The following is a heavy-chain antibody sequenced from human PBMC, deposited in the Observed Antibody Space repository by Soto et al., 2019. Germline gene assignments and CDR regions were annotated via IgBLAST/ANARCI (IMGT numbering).Heavy chain of an antibody. J-gene: IGHJ3*02. D-gene: IGHD3-22*01. Sequence: GGALRLSCAASGFTFSSYEMNWVRQAPGKGLEWVSYISSSGTTIYYAASVKVRFTISRDNAKNSLYLQMNSLRAEYSAVYYCARGGPDYYDSSGLDAFDIWGQGTMVTVSS. CDR3: ARGGPDYYDSSGLDAFDI. CDR1: GFTFSSYE. V-gene: IGHV3-48*03. CDR2: ISSSGTTI.